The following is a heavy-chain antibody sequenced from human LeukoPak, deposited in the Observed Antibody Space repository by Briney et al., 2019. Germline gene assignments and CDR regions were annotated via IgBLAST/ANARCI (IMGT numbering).Heavy chain of an antibody. Sequence: SETLSLTCTVSGGSISSYYWSWIRQPPGKGLEWIGCIYTSGSTNYNPSIKSRVTISVDTTKNQFSLKLSSVTAADTAVDYCARGADKIVGATYDYWGQGTLVTVSS. V-gene: IGHV4-59*01. CDR2: IYTSGST. CDR1: GGSISSYY. D-gene: IGHD1-26*01. CDR3: ARGADKIVGATYDY. J-gene: IGHJ4*02.